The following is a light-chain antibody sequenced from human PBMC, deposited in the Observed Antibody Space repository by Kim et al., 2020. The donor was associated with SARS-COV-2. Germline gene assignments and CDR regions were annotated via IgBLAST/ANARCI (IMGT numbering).Light chain of an antibody. CDR3: QQYAGYIPT. CDR1: QSFDTW. CDR2: DAS. Sequence: DIQMTQYPSTLSASIGDRVILTCRASQSFDTWLAWYQQKPGKAPKLLIYDASTLESGVPSRFSGRGSGTEFTLTISSLQPDDFATYYCQQYAGYIPTFGQGTKV. V-gene: IGKV1-5*01. J-gene: IGKJ1*01.